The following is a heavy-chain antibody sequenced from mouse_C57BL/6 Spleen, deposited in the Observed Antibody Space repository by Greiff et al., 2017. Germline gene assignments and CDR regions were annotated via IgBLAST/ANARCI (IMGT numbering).Heavy chain of an antibody. D-gene: IGHD2-3*01. CDR2: IHPNSGST. V-gene: IGHV1-64*01. J-gene: IGHJ4*01. CDR1: GYTFTSYW. CDR3: ARTRLLYYARDY. Sequence: QVQLQQPGAELVKPGASVKLSCKASGYTFTSYWMHWVKQRPGQGLEWIGMIHPNSGSTNYNEKFKSKATLTVDKSSSTAYMQLSSLTSEDSAVYYCARTRLLYYARDYWGQGTSVTVSS.